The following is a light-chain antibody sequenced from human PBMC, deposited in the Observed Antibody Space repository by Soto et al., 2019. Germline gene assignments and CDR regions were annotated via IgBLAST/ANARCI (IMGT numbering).Light chain of an antibody. J-gene: IGKJ1*01. CDR3: QQYGSSPPWT. V-gene: IGKV3-20*01. CDR2: GAS. CDR1: QSVSSNY. Sequence: EIVLTQSPGTLSLSPGERATLSCRASQSVSSNYLAWYQQKPGQAPRLLIYGASSRATGIPDRFSGSGSGTDFTLTISRLEPEDLAVYYCQQYGSSPPWTFGKGTKVEIK.